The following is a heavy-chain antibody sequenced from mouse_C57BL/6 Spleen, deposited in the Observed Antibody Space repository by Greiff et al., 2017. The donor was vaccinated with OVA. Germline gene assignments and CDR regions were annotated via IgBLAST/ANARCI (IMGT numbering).Heavy chain of an antibody. J-gene: IGHJ4*01. CDR2: IYPGDGDT. CDR1: GYAFSSSW. CDR3: ARSPGAMDY. Sequence: LVESGPELVKPGASVKISCKASGYAFSSSWMNWVKQRPGKGLEWIGRIYPGDGDTNYNGKFKGKATLTADKSSSTAYMPLSSLTSEDSAVYCCARSPGAMDYWGQGTSVTVSS. V-gene: IGHV1-82*01.